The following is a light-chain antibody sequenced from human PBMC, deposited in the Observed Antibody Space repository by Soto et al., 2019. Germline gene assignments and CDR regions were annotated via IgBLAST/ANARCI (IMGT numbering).Light chain of an antibody. CDR3: KSYKSSRILV. CDR2: EIS. J-gene: IGLJ1*01. Sequence: QSALTQPASVSGSPGQSITISCTGTSSDVGGHNYVSWYQQHPGKAPKLLIYEISNRPSGVSNRFSGSRSGNTASLTISGLQADDEADYYCKSYKSSRILVFGTGTKLTVL. V-gene: IGLV2-14*01. CDR1: SSDVGGHNY.